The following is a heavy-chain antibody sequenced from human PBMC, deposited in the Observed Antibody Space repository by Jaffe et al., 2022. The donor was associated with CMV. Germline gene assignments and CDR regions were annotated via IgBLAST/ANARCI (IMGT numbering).Heavy chain of an antibody. J-gene: IGHJ6*03. V-gene: IGHV3-21*01. CDR2: ISSSSSYI. CDR3: ARDGVEMATMTYYYYYYMDV. D-gene: IGHD2-21*01. CDR1: GFTFSSYS. Sequence: EVQLVESGGGLVKPGGSLRLSCAASGFTFSSYSMNWVRQAPGKGLEWVSSISSSSSYIYYADSVKGRFTISRDNAKNSLYLQMNSLRAEDTAVYYCARDGVEMATMTYYYYYYMDVWGKGTTVTVSS.